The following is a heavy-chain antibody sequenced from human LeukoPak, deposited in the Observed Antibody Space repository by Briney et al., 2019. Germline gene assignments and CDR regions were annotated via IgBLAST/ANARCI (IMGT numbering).Heavy chain of an antibody. CDR2: ISSSSSYI. CDR3: AREQYCSSTSCYEEWFDP. CDR1: GFTFSSYS. V-gene: IGHV3-21*01. Sequence: GGSLRLSCAASGFTFSSYSMNWLRQAPGKGLEWVSSISSSSSYIYYADSVKGRFTISRDNAKNSLYLQMNSLRAEDTAVYYCAREQYCSSTSCYEEWFDPWGQGTLVTVSS. J-gene: IGHJ5*02. D-gene: IGHD2-2*01.